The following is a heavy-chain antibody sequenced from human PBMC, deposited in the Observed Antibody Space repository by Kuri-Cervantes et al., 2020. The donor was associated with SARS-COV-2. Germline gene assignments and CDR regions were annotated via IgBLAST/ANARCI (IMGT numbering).Heavy chain of an antibody. CDR3: ARVPYYYDSSGYYYEELDY. CDR1: GYTFTSYG. V-gene: IGHV1-18*01. CDR2: ISAYNGNT. D-gene: IGHD3-22*01. J-gene: IGHJ4*02. Sequence: ASVKVSCKASGYTFTSYGISWVRQAPGQGLEWMGWISAYNGNTNYAQKLQGRVTMTTDTSTSTAYMELRSLRSDDTAVYYCARVPYYYDSSGYYYEELDYWGQGTPVTVSS.